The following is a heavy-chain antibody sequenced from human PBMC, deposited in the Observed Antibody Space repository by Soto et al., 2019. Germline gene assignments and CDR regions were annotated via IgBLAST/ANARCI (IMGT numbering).Heavy chain of an antibody. Sequence: GASVKVSCKASGYTFTRYGIIWVRQAPGQGLEWMGWISGYNGDTNYAQKFQGRVSMTIDTSTTTAYMELRSLTSDDTAVYYCAKNGQPPYYYYGMDVWGQGTTVTVSS. CDR3: AKNGQPPYYYYGMDV. J-gene: IGHJ6*02. D-gene: IGHD2-8*01. CDR1: GYTFTRYG. V-gene: IGHV1-18*01. CDR2: ISGYNGDT.